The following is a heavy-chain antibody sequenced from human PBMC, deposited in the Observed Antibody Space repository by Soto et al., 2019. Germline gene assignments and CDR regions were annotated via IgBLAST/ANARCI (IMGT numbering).Heavy chain of an antibody. J-gene: IGHJ4*02. V-gene: IGHV4-39*01. CDR1: GGSISSSSYY. CDR2: IYYSGST. D-gene: IGHD3-22*01. CDR3: ARGANYDSSGYPPPFDY. Sequence: SETLSLTCTVSGGSISSSSYYWGWIRQPPGKGLEWIGSIYYSGSTYYNPSLKGRVTISVDTSKNQFSLKLSSVTAADTAVYYCARGANYDSSGYPPPFDYWGQGTLVTVSS.